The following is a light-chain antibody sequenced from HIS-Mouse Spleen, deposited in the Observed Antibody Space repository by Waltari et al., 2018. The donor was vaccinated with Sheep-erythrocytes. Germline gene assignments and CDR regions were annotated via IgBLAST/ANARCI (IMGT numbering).Light chain of an antibody. CDR1: QGIRND. V-gene: IGKV1-6*01. J-gene: IGKJ2*01. Sequence: AIQMTQPPSSLSASLGARVTITCRASQGIRNDIGWYQQKPGKAPKLLIYAATSLQSGVPSRFSGSGSGTDFTLTISSLQPEDFATYYCLQDYNYPYTFGQGTKLEIK. CDR2: AAT. CDR3: LQDYNYPYT.